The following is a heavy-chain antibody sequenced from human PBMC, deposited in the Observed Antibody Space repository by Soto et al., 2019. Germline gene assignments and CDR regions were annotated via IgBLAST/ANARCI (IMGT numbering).Heavy chain of an antibody. Sequence: GASVKVSCKASGGTFSSYAISWVRQAPGQGLEWMGGIIPIFGTANYAQKFQGRVTITADESTSTAYMELSSLRSEDTAVYYCASSGCSGGSCYAWYYYYGMDVWGQGTTVTVSS. J-gene: IGHJ6*02. CDR3: ASSGCSGGSCYAWYYYYGMDV. V-gene: IGHV1-69*13. CDR2: IIPIFGTA. CDR1: GGTFSSYA. D-gene: IGHD2-15*01.